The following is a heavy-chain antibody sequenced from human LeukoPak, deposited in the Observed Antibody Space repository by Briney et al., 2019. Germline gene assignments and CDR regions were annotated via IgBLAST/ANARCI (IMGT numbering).Heavy chain of an antibody. V-gene: IGHV4-61*02. J-gene: IGHJ5*02. CDR3: ARLGYCSSTSCSSWFDP. Sequence: PSETLSLTCTVSGGSISSGSYYWSWIRQPAGKGLEWLGRIYTSGSTNYNPSLKSRVTISVDTSKNRFSLKLSSVTAADTAVYYCARLGYCSSTSCSSWFDPWGQGTLVTVSS. CDR2: IYTSGST. D-gene: IGHD2-2*01. CDR1: GGSISSGSYY.